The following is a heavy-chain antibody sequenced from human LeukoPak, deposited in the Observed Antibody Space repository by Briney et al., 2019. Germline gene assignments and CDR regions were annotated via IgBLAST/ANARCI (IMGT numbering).Heavy chain of an antibody. CDR2: IYTGGST. J-gene: IGHJ4*02. CDR3: ARNKLWFGELSDYYFDY. V-gene: IGHV4-4*07. D-gene: IGHD3-10*01. CDR1: GGSISSYY. Sequence: SETLSLTCTVSGGSISSYYWSWIRQPAGKGLEWIGRIYTGGSTNYNPSLKSRVTMSVDTSKNQFSLKLSSVTAADTAVYYCARNKLWFGELSDYYFDYWGQGTLVTVS.